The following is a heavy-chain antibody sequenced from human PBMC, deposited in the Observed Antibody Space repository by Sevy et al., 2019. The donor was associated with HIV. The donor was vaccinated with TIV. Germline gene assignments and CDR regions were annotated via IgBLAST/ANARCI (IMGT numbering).Heavy chain of an antibody. CDR2: TKSKAHGGTT. V-gene: IGHV3-49*04. D-gene: IGHD1-26*01. J-gene: IGHJ4*02. CDR1: GFTLGDYG. CDR3: TRWSGSQSIFDY. Sequence: GGSLRLSCTASGFTLGDYGMSWVRQAPGKGLEWISFTKSKAHGGTTENAASVKGRFTISRDDSKSIIYLQMYNLKIEDTAVYYCTRWSGSQSIFDYWGQGTLVTVSS.